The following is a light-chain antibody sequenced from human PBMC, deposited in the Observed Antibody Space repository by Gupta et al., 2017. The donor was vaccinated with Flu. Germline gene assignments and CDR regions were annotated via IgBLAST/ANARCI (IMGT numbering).Light chain of an antibody. CDR3: ASWDDALSVWV. V-gene: IGLV1-47*01. CDR2: RNN. J-gene: IGLJ3*02. CDR1: RSNIGRNY. Sequence: QSVLTQPPSTSGTPVQPVTIACSGGRSNIGRNYICWYHQLPGTAPKLLIYRNNLRPSGVPDRFSGSKSDTSGSLSISGLRSEDEGDYYCASWDDALSVWVFGGGTTLTVL.